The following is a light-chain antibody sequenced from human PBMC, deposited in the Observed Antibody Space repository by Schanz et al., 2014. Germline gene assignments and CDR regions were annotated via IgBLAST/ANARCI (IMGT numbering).Light chain of an antibody. J-gene: IGLJ3*02. CDR3: CSYAGSTTFDWV. Sequence: QSALTQPASVSGSPGQSITISCTGTSSDVGGYSLVSWYQQHPGKAPKLMIYEGNKRPSGVSNRFSGSKSGNTASLTISGLQAEDEADYYCCSYAGSTTFDWVFGGGTKVTVL. V-gene: IGLV2-23*03. CDR2: EGN. CDR1: SSDVGGYSL.